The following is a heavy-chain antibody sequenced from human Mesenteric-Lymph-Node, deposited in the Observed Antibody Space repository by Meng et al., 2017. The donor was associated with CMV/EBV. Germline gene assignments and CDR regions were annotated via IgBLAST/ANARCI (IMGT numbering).Heavy chain of an antibody. CDR2: ISSSSSTI. CDR1: GFTFSSYS. J-gene: IGHJ6*02. CDR3: AKDHDVVTAKDYFYAMDV. Sequence: GGSLRLSCAASGFTFSSYSMNWVRQAPGKGLEWVSYISSSSSTIYYADSVKGRFTISRDNAKNSLYLQMNSLRAEDTAVYFCAKDHDVVTAKDYFYAMDVWGQGTTVTVSS. V-gene: IGHV3-48*04. D-gene: IGHD2-21*02.